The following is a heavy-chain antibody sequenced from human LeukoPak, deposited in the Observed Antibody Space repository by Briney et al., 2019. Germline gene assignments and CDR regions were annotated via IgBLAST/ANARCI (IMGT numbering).Heavy chain of an antibody. Sequence: GGSLRLSCAASGFIFSSYGMNWVRQAPGQGLEWVSVLYISGDTKYADSVRGRFTISRDNSKNTLYLQMNSLRAEDTAVYYCARQGIDDTSGYYAYWGQGTLVTVSS. V-gene: IGHV3-66*04. CDR2: LYISGDT. D-gene: IGHD3-22*01. CDR3: ARQGIDDTSGYYAY. J-gene: IGHJ4*02. CDR1: GFIFSSYG.